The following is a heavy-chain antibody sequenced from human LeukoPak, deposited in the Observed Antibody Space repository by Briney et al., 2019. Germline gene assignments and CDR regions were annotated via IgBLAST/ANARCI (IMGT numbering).Heavy chain of an antibody. CDR3: TVPQSGGNWFDP. V-gene: IGHV3-73*01. Sequence: PGGSLRHSRAASRFTLSDSAIHWVRPASGKGLEWVGRIRGKGFSDPPAYAASVKDRFTISRDDSESTAYLQMNSLKAEDTAVYYCTVPQSGGNWFDPWGPGTQVTVSS. J-gene: IGHJ5*02. D-gene: IGHD3-16*01. CDR2: IRGKGFSDPP. CDR1: RFTLSDSA.